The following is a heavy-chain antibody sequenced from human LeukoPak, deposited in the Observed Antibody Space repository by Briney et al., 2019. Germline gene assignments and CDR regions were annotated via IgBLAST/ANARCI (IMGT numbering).Heavy chain of an antibody. J-gene: IGHJ4*02. CDR2: TRYDESKT. CDR3: AKARYSGSPALDF. Sequence: GGSLRLSCSASGFTFSNNGMHWVRQTPGKGLEWVAFTRYDESKTFYGDSVRGRFTISRDNSKNTLYLQMNSLTTDDSAVYYCAKARYSGSPALDFWGQGTLVTVSS. D-gene: IGHD1-26*01. CDR1: GFTFSNNG. V-gene: IGHV3-30*02.